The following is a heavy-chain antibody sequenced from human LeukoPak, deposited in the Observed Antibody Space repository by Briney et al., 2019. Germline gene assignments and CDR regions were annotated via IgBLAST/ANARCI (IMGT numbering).Heavy chain of an antibody. Sequence: GGSLRLSCAASGFPFSSYSMTWVRQAPGKGLEWVANIKPDGTTKFYVDSVKGRFTISRDNALNSLYLQMNSLRAEDTAIYYCARSIPYGTTWYGRSDYWGQGALVTVSS. CDR1: GFPFSSYS. CDR3: ARSIPYGTTWYGRSDY. J-gene: IGHJ4*02. V-gene: IGHV3-7*03. CDR2: IKPDGTTK. D-gene: IGHD6-13*01.